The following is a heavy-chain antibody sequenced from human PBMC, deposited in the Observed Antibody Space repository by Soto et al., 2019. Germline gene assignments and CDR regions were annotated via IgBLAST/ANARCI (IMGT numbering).Heavy chain of an antibody. CDR3: ARDKDREQLGGNYYYALDV. Sequence: QVHLVQYGAEVKKPGSSVKVSCKAYGDTFSSFAISWVRQAPGQGLEWMGGFIRIFRTPTYGHKFQGRVTTTADEPTSTAYMDLGSLRSEDTAVYYYARDKDREQLGGNYYYALDVWGQGTTVIVSS. J-gene: IGHJ6*02. CDR1: GDTFSSFA. V-gene: IGHV1-69*12. D-gene: IGHD1-1*01. CDR2: FIRIFRTP.